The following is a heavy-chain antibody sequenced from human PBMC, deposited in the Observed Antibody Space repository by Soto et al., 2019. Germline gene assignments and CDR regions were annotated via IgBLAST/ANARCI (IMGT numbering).Heavy chain of an antibody. J-gene: IGHJ5*02. CDR1: GFTFSRFE. CDR3: TTAAWFPDWSFS. Sequence: GGSLRLSCAASGFTFSRFELHWVRQAPGKGLEWISYISSSGSTAYYASSVEGRFTISRDNANNSVYLQMDSLRAEDTALYYCTTAAWFPDWSFSWGQGALVTVSS. D-gene: IGHD3-9*01. V-gene: IGHV3-48*03. CDR2: ISSSGSTA.